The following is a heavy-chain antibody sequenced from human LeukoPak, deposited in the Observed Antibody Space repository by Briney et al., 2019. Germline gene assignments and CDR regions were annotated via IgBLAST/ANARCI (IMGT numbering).Heavy chain of an antibody. V-gene: IGHV4-39*01. Sequence: PSETLSLTCTVSGGSISSSRYYWGWIRQPPGKGLDWRGSIYYSGSTYYNPSLKSRVTISVDTSKYQFSLKLSSVTAADTAVYYCARLKGYCSGGSCYTRLFDFWGQGTLVTVSS. J-gene: IGHJ5*01. D-gene: IGHD2-15*01. CDR2: IYYSGST. CDR3: ARLKGYCSGGSCYTRLFDF. CDR1: GGSISSSRYY.